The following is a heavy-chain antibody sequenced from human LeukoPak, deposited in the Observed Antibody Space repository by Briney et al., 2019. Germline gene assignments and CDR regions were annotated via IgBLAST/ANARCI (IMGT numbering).Heavy chain of an antibody. V-gene: IGHV4-39*07. CDR1: GGSISSSSYY. CDR3: ARDRPPVRGG. Sequence: PSETLSLTCTVSGGSISSSSYYWGWIRQPPGMGLEWIGSIYYSRSNYYNPSLNSRATISVDTSKNQFSLKLSSVTAADTAVYYCARDRPPVRGGWGQGTLVTVSS. J-gene: IGHJ4*02. D-gene: IGHD3-10*01. CDR2: IYYSRSN.